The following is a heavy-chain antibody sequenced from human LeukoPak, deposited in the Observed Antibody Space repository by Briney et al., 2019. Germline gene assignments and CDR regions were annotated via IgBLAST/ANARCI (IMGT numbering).Heavy chain of an antibody. Sequence: GASVKVSCKASGGTFSSYAISWVRQAPGQGLEWMGRIIPILGIANYAQKFQGRVTITADKSTSTAYMELSSLRSEDTAVYYCAREETGADRPQGGYSYGDLDYWGQGTLVTVSS. CDR3: AREETGADRPQGGYSYGDLDY. D-gene: IGHD5-18*01. J-gene: IGHJ4*02. CDR1: GGTFSSYA. V-gene: IGHV1-69*04. CDR2: IIPILGIA.